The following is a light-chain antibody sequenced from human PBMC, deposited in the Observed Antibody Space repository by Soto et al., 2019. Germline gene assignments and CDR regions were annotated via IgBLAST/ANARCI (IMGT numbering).Light chain of an antibody. CDR3: QQYNSYPRT. CDR2: KAS. V-gene: IGKV1-5*03. CDR1: ESINIF. J-gene: IGKJ1*01. Sequence: DIQMTQSPSTLSASVGDRVIITCRATESINIFLAWYQQKPGKAPNLLIYKASTLEGGVPSRFSGSGSGTESTLTISSLQADDIATYYCQQYNSYPRTFGQGTKVEIK.